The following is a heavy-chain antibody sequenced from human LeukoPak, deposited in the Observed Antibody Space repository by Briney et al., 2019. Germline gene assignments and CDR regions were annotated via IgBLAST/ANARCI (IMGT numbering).Heavy chain of an antibody. V-gene: IGHV4-4*07. D-gene: IGHD6-19*01. J-gene: IGHJ4*02. CDR2: IYTSGST. Sequence: SETLSLTCTVSGGSISSYYWSWIRQPAGKGLEWIGRIYTSGSTNYNPSLKSRVTMSVDTSKNQFSLKLSSVAAADTAVYYCARSIAVAGGMGGYYFDYWGQGTLVTVSS. CDR3: ARSIAVAGGMGGYYFDY. CDR1: GGSISSYY.